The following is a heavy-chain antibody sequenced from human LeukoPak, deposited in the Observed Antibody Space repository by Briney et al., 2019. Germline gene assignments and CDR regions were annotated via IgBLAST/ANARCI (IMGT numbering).Heavy chain of an antibody. CDR2: INHSGST. CDR1: GGSFSGYY. Sequence: PSETLSLTCAVYGGSFSGYYWSWIRQPPGKGLEWIGEINHSGSTNYNPSLKSRVTISVDTSKNQFSLKLCSVTAADTAVYYCARDDYDFWSGYFGSWFDPWGQGTLVTVSS. D-gene: IGHD3-3*01. J-gene: IGHJ5*02. CDR3: ARDDYDFWSGYFGSWFDP. V-gene: IGHV4-34*01.